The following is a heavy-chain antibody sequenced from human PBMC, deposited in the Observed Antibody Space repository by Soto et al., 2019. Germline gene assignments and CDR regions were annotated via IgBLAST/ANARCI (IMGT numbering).Heavy chain of an antibody. CDR1: GYSFTSYW. Sequence: PRESLKISCKGSGYSFTSYWIGWVRQMPGKGLEWMGIIYPGDSDTRYSPSFQGQVTISADKSISTAYLQWSSLKASDTAMYYCARGPEYDILPEGGDYYYYYYYMDVWGKGTTVTVSS. V-gene: IGHV5-51*01. J-gene: IGHJ6*03. D-gene: IGHD3-9*01. CDR2: IYPGDSDT. CDR3: ARGPEYDILPEGGDYYYYYYYMDV.